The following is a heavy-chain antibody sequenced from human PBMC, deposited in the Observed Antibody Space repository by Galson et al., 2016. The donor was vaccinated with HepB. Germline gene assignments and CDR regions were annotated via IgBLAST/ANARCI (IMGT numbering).Heavy chain of an antibody. CDR3: ARAPLTSYYYGSGRDPTFDN. V-gene: IGHV1-18*04. CDR1: GFMFGSFA. Sequence: SVKVSCKASGFMFGSFAFSWVRQTPGQGLEWMEWISAYSGETKYVEKFQGRLTMTTNTTTTTAYMDLRSLTSDDPAVYFCARAPLTSYYYGSGRDPTFDNWGQGTLVTVS. D-gene: IGHD3-10*01. J-gene: IGHJ4*02. CDR2: ISAYSGET.